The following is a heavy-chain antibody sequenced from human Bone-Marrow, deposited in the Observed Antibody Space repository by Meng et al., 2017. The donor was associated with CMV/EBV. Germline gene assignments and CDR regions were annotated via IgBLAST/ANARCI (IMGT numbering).Heavy chain of an antibody. CDR1: GGTFSSYA. Sequence: ASVKVSCKASGGTFSSYAISWVRQAPGQGLEWMGWISAYNGNTNYAQKLQGRVTMTTDTSTSTAYMELMSLRSDDTAVYYCARGFYGIPDDYWGQGTLVTVSS. V-gene: IGHV1-18*01. D-gene: IGHD1-14*01. CDR3: ARGFYGIPDDY. CDR2: ISAYNGNT. J-gene: IGHJ4*02.